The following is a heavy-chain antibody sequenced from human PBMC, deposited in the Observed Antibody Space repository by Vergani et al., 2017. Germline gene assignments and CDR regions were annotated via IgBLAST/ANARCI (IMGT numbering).Heavy chain of an antibody. Sequence: EVQLVESGGGLVQPGGSLRLSCAASGFTFSSYWMSWVRQAPGKGLEWVANIKQDGSEKYYVDSVKGRFTISRDNAKNSLYLQMNSLRAEDTAVYYCARGKRLLFMGGGVYYFDYWGQGTLVTVSS. D-gene: IGHD2-21*01. CDR2: IKQDGSEK. V-gene: IGHV3-7*04. J-gene: IGHJ4*02. CDR3: ARGKRLLFMGGGVYYFDY. CDR1: GFTFSSYW.